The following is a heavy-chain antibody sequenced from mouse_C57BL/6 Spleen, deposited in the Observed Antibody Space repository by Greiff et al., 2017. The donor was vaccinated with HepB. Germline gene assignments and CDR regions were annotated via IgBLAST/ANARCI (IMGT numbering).Heavy chain of an antibody. Sequence: QVQLQQSGPELVKPGASVKISCKASGYAFSSSWMNWVKQRPGKGLEWIGRIYPGDGDTNYNGKFKGKATLTADKSSSTAYMQLSSLTSEDSAVYFCAPITTVVASMDYWGQGTSVTVSS. CDR2: IYPGDGDT. D-gene: IGHD1-1*01. CDR1: GYAFSSSW. V-gene: IGHV1-82*01. CDR3: APITTVVASMDY. J-gene: IGHJ4*01.